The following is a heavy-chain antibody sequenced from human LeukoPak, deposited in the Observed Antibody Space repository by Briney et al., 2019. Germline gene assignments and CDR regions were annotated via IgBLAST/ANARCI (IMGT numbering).Heavy chain of an antibody. CDR2: LNPSGGSS. CDR1: GYTVTTYY. V-gene: IGHV1-46*01. Sequence: ASVKVSCKASGYTVTTYYMHWVRQAPGQGLEWMGILNPSGGSSSYAQKFQGRATLTRATSTSTVYMELSSLRSEDTAGYYCASVYKNGMDVWGQGTTVIVSS. D-gene: IGHD5-24*01. CDR3: ASVYKNGMDV. J-gene: IGHJ6*02.